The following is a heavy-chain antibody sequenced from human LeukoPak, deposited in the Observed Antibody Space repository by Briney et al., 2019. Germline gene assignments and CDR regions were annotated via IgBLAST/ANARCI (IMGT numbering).Heavy chain of an antibody. CDR3: ARDPHPLVVQGYSGY. J-gene: IGHJ4*02. V-gene: IGHV3-11*01. CDR1: GFTFSDYY. Sequence: PGGSLRLSCAASGFTFSDYYMSWIRQAPGKGLEWVSYISSSGSTIYYADSVKGRFTISSDNAKNSLYLQMNSLRAEDTAVYYCARDPHPLVVQGYSGYWGQGNLVTVSS. D-gene: IGHD3-10*01. CDR2: ISSSGSTI.